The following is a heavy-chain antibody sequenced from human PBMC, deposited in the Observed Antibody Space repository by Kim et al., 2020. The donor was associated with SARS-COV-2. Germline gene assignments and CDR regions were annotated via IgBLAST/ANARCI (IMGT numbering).Heavy chain of an antibody. CDR2: T. CDR3: ARGWGSGGFDS. Sequence: TKYHPSLRSRVTISVDPSKTQFSLKLTSMTAADTAVYFCARGWGSGGFDSWGQGTLVTVSS. V-gene: IGHV4-59*12. D-gene: IGHD3-16*01. J-gene: IGHJ4*02.